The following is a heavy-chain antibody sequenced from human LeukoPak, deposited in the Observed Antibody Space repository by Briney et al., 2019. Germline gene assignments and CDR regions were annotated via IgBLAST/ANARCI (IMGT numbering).Heavy chain of an antibody. J-gene: IGHJ4*02. CDR2: ISGSGATT. V-gene: IGHV3-23*01. Sequence: GGSLRLSCAASGFTFSSYVLSWVRQAPGKGLEWVSAISGSGATTYYADSVKGRFTISRDNSKNTLYLHMNSLRAEDTAVYYCAKRVSGTTFYWGQGTLVTVSS. CDR1: GFTFSSYV. D-gene: IGHD1-1*01. CDR3: AKRVSGTTFY.